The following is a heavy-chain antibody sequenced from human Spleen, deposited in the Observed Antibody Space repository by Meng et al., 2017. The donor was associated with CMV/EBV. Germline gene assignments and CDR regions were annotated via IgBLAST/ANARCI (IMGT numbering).Heavy chain of an antibody. D-gene: IGHD3-10*01. CDR3: ARLDWVRGVIDY. CDR2: IYPGDSDT. J-gene: IGHJ4*02. V-gene: IGHV5-51*01. CDR1: AYSFTSYW. Sequence: GAEAKKAGGSLTISVKGSAYSFTSYWIGWVRQMPGKGLEWMGIIYPGDSDTRYSPSFQGQVTISADKSISTAYLQWSSLKASDTAMYYCARLDWVRGVIDYWGQGTLVTVSS.